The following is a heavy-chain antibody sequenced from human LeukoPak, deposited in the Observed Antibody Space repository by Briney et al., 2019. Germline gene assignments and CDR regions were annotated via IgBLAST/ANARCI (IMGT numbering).Heavy chain of an antibody. D-gene: IGHD1-26*01. CDR3: ARGGKVGATVFDP. V-gene: IGHV1-69*13. CDR2: IIPIFGTA. J-gene: IGHJ5*02. Sequence: SVKVSCKASGGTFSSYAISWVRQAPGQGLEWRGGIIPIFGTANYAQKFQGRVTITADESTSTAYMELSSLRSEDTAVYYCARGGKVGATVFDPWGQGTLVTVSS. CDR1: GGTFSSYA.